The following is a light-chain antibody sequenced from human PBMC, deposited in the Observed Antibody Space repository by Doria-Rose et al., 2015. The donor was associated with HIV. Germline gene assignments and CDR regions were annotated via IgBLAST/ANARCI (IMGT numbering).Light chain of an antibody. CDR2: WAS. CDR1: QSLLYTSKNY. V-gene: IGKV4-1*01. CDR3: QQYYDTPS. Sequence: DIRLTQSPESLGMSLGERATLNCKSNQSLLYTSKNYLAWYQQKPGQPPKLLIYWASTRQSGVPDRFSGSGSGTDFTLTISSLEAEDVAVYYCQQYYDTPSFGPGTTVDTK. J-gene: IGKJ3*01.